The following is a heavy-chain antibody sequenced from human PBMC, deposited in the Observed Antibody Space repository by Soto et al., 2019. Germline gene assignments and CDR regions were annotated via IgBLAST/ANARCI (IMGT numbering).Heavy chain of an antibody. Sequence: SETPSLTCTVSGGSINSNNYYWAWIRQPPGKGLAWIASIYYDGSTYYNPSLKSRVTISIDTSKNQFSLRLRSVTAADTAIYYCAKVVVAATRHTDFDSWGQGTLVTVSS. CDR2: IYYDGST. CDR3: AKVVVAATRHTDFDS. CDR1: GGSINSNNYY. D-gene: IGHD2-15*01. J-gene: IGHJ4*02. V-gene: IGHV4-39*05.